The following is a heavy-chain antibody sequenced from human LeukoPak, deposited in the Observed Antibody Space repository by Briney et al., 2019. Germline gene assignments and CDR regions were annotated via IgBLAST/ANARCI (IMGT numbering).Heavy chain of an antibody. D-gene: IGHD1-26*01. CDR1: GFTCSSYA. V-gene: IGHV3-23*01. Sequence: QPGGSLRLSCAASGFTCSSYAMSWVRQAPGKGLEWVSAISGSGGSTYYADSVKGRFTISRDNSKNTLYLQMNSLRAEDTAVYYCAKAAGVGATGVFTNFDYWGQGTLVTVSS. CDR3: AKAAGVGATGVFTNFDY. J-gene: IGHJ4*02. CDR2: ISGSGGST.